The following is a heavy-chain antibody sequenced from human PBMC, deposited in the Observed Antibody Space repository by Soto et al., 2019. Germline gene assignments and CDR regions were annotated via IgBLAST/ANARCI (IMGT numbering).Heavy chain of an antibody. J-gene: IGHJ6*02. V-gene: IGHV3-23*01. Sequence: EVQLLESGGGLVQPGGSLRLSCAASGFTFSSYAMSWVRQAPGKGLEWVSAISGSGGSTYYADSVKGRFTISRDNSKNTRYLQMTSLRGEDTAVYYGSKGRYDFWSGYYPRPYWGGMDVWGQGTTVTVSS. D-gene: IGHD3-3*01. CDR3: SKGRYDFWSGYYPRPYWGGMDV. CDR2: ISGSGGST. CDR1: GFTFSSYA.